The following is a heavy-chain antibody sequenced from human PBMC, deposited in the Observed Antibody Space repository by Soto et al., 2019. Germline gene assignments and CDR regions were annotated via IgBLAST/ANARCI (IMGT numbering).Heavy chain of an antibody. Sequence: QVQLVQSGAEVKKTGSSVKVSCKASGGGFSSYTISWVRQAPGQGLEWMGRIVPMVGRTIYAQKFQGRVAISADKYTTTAYMDLSNLASEDTAMYYCALDSGSDVFDIWGQGTLVTVSS. J-gene: IGHJ3*02. D-gene: IGHD3-10*01. V-gene: IGHV1-69*02. CDR3: ALDSGSDVFDI. CDR1: GGGFSSYT. CDR2: IVPMVGRT.